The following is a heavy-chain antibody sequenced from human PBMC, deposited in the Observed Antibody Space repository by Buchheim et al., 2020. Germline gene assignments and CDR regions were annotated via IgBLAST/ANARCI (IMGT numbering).Heavy chain of an antibody. D-gene: IGHD5-18*01. J-gene: IGHJ4*02. CDR1: GGSISSYY. V-gene: IGHV4-59*01. Sequence: QVQLQESGPGLVKPSETLSLTCTVSGGSISSYYWSWIRQPPGKGLEWIGYIYYSGSTNYNPSLKSRATISVDTSKNQFSLKLSSVTAADTAVYYCARDPRGYSYGYFDYWGQGTL. CDR2: IYYSGST. CDR3: ARDPRGYSYGYFDY.